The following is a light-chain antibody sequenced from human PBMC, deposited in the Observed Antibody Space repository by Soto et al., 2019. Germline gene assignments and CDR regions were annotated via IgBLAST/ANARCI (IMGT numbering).Light chain of an antibody. CDR2: AAS. J-gene: IGKJ1*01. CDR3: QQSYSTPRT. Sequence: DIQMTQSPSSLSASVGDRVTITCRAGQSISNDLNWYQQKPGKAPKLLIYAASSLQSGVPSRFSGSGSGTDFTLTISSLQPEDFATYYCQQSYSTPRTFGQGTKVEIK. CDR1: QSISND. V-gene: IGKV1-39*01.